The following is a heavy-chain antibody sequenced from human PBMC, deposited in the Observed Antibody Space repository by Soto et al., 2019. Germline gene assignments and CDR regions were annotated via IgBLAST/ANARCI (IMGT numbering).Heavy chain of an antibody. Sequence: GESLKISCKGSGYSFTSYWIGWVRQMPGKGLEWMGIIYPGDSDTRYSPSFQGQVTISADKSISTAYLQWSSLKASDTAMSYCARNGAPGYCSSTSCSKAYYYYYGMDVWGQGTTVTVSS. J-gene: IGHJ6*02. D-gene: IGHD2-2*03. CDR1: GYSFTSYW. CDR3: ARNGAPGYCSSTSCSKAYYYYYGMDV. CDR2: IYPGDSDT. V-gene: IGHV5-51*01.